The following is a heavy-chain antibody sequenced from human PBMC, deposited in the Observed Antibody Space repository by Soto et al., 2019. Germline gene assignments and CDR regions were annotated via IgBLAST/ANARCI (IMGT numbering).Heavy chain of an antibody. V-gene: IGHV4-30-4*01. CDR3: ARLGPTTVPTSYFTGNYNGMDV. J-gene: IGHJ6*02. CDR2: IYYSGST. D-gene: IGHD4-17*01. Sequence: QVQLQESGPGLVKPSQTLSLTCTVSGGSISSGDYYWSWIRQPPGKGLEWIGYIYYSGSTYYNPSLSSRLTISVDTSKNHFSLKLSSVTAADTAVYCCARLGPTTVPTSYFTGNYNGMDVWGQGTTVAVSS. CDR1: GGSISSGDYY.